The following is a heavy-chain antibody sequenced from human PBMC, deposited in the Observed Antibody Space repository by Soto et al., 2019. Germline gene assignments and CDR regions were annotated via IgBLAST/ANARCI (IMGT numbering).Heavy chain of an antibody. V-gene: IGHV3-66*02. J-gene: IGHJ4*02. Sequence: GGSLRLSCAASGFTVSSNYMSWVRQAPGKGLEWVSVIYSGGSTYYADSVKGRFTISRDNSKNTLYLQMNSLRAEDTAVYYCATPGDGVRDYFDYWGQGTLVTVSS. CDR1: GFTVSSNY. CDR2: IYSGGST. CDR3: ATPGDGVRDYFDY. D-gene: IGHD3-3*01.